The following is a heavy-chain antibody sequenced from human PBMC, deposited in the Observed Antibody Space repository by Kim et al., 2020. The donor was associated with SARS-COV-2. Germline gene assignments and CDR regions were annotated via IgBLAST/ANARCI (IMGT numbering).Heavy chain of an antibody. Sequence: GRGTYYGGSVMGPFTISRDNTKKSLYLQVSSLRAEDTAVYYCAGLRDVQHWGQGTLVTVSS. V-gene: IGHV3-7*03. J-gene: IGHJ1*01. CDR2: GRGT. CDR3: AGLRDVQH.